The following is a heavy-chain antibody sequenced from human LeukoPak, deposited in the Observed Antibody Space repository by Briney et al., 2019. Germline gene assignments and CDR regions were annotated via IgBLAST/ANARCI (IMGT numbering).Heavy chain of an antibody. J-gene: IGHJ5*02. V-gene: IGHV4-31*03. D-gene: IGHD3-10*01. Sequence: SQTLSLTCTVSGGSISSGGYYWSWIRQRPGKGLEWIGYIYYSGSTYYNPSLKSRVTISVDTSKNQFSLKLSSVTAADTAVYYCAKAVRITMVRGVMVDFDPWGQGTLVTVSS. CDR3: AKAVRITMVRGVMVDFDP. CDR1: GGSISSGGYY. CDR2: IYYSGST.